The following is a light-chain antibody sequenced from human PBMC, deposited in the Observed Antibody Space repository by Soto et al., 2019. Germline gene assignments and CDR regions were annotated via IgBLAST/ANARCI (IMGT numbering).Light chain of an antibody. Sequence: EIVLTQSPATLSLSPGERATLSCRASQSVSSYLAWYQQKPGQAPRLLIYDASNRATGIPARFSGSGSGTDFHLTISSLEPEDFAVYYCQQRRHWPILTFGGGTKVEIK. CDR2: DAS. J-gene: IGKJ4*01. V-gene: IGKV3-11*01. CDR1: QSVSSY. CDR3: QQRRHWPILT.